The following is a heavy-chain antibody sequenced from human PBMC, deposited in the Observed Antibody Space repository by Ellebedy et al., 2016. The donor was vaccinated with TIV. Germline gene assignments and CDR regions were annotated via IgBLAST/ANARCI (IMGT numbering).Heavy chain of an antibody. CDR2: IYYTVTT. J-gene: IGHJ5*02. CDR3: AREKFYYNSSGYENGFDP. Sequence: MPSETLSLTCSVSGASITDYYWTWIRQPPGKGLEWIGYIYYTVTTNYNPSLKSRVTISVDTSKNQLSLKLSPVTAADTAVYYCAREKFYYNSSGYENGFDPWGQGTTVTVSS. D-gene: IGHD3-22*01. CDR1: GASITDYY. V-gene: IGHV4-59*01.